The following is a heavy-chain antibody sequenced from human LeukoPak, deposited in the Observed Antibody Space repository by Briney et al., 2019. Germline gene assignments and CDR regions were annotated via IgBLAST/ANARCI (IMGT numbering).Heavy chain of an antibody. Sequence: PSETLSLTCTVSGGSISSYYWSWIRQPPGKGLEWIGYIYYSGSTNYNPSLKSRVTISVDTSKNQFSLKLSSVTAADTAVYYCARGTYADYVYWGQGTLVTVSS. CDR3: ARGTYADYVY. CDR2: IYYSGST. D-gene: IGHD4-17*01. CDR1: GGSISSYY. J-gene: IGHJ4*02. V-gene: IGHV4-59*01.